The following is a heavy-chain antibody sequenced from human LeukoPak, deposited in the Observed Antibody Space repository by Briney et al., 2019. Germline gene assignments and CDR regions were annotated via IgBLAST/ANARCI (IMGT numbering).Heavy chain of an antibody. V-gene: IGHV5-51*01. CDR1: GYSFTSYW. CDR2: IYPGDSDT. CDR3: ARRDGDFWSGSTGDAFDI. Sequence: GESLKISCKGSGYSFTSYWIGWVRQMPGKGLEWMGIIYPGDSDTRYSPSFQGQVTISADKSISTAYLQWSSLKASDTAMYYCARRDGDFWSGSTGDAFDIWGQGTMVTVSS. D-gene: IGHD3-3*01. J-gene: IGHJ3*02.